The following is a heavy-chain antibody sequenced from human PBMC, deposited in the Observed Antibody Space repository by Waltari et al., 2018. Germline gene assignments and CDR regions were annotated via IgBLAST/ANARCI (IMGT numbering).Heavy chain of an antibody. V-gene: IGHV3-48*03. CDR1: GFTFSSYE. D-gene: IGHD6-6*01. CDR3: ARDRPLYLPQNEYSSSFFDY. J-gene: IGHJ4*02. CDR2: ISSSGSTI. Sequence: EVQLVESGGGLVQPGGSLRLSCAASGFTFSSYEMNWVRQAPGKGLEWVSYISSSGSTIYYADSVKGRFTISRDNAKNSLYLQMNSLRAEDTAVYYCARDRPLYLPQNEYSSSFFDYWGQGTLVTVSS.